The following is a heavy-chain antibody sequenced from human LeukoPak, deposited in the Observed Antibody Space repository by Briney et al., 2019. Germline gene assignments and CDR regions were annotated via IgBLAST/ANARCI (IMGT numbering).Heavy chain of an antibody. CDR1: GLTVTDNY. D-gene: IGHD5/OR15-5a*01. V-gene: IGHV3-53*01. Sequence: GGSLRLSCAASGLTVTDNYFSWVRKAPGKGLEWVSVIFPNGRTYHADSVKGRFTISRDTSKNVLLLQMNSLRADDTALYHCARTNTVYGDFDYWGQGVLVTVSS. CDR2: IFPNGRT. J-gene: IGHJ4*02. CDR3: ARTNTVYGDFDY.